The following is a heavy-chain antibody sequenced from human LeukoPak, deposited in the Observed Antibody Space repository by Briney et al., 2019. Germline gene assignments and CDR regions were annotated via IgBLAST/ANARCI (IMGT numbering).Heavy chain of an antibody. D-gene: IGHD2-2*01. CDR3: AKGKCSSNSCYVFDY. CDR1: GFTFSVYG. V-gene: IGHV3-30*02. CDR2: TRYDGTDK. Sequence: PGGSLRLSCAASGFTFSVYGMHWVRQAPGKGLEWVAFTRYDGTDKYYADSVRGRFTISRDNSKNTLYLQMNSLRAEGTAVYYCAKGKCSSNSCYVFDYWGQGTLVTVSS. J-gene: IGHJ4*02.